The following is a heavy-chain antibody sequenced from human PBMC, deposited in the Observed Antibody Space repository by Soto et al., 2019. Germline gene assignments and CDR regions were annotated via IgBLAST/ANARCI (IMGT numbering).Heavy chain of an antibody. D-gene: IGHD3-3*01. V-gene: IGHV3-23*01. J-gene: IGHJ4*02. CDR1: GFTFSSYA. CDR2: ISGSGGST. CDR3: AKDTPTHDFWSGYSPDY. Sequence: EVQLLESGGGLVQPGGSLRLSCAASGFTFSSYAMSWVRQAPGKGLEWVSAISGSGGSTYYADSVKGRFTISRDNSKNTLYLQMNSLSAEDTAVYYCAKDTPTHDFWSGYSPDYWGQGTLVTVSS.